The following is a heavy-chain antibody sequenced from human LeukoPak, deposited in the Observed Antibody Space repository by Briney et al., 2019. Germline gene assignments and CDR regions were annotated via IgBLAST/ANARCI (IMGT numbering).Heavy chain of an antibody. CDR2: ISSNGGST. Sequence: GGSLRLSCAASGLIFSGYWMHWVRQAPGKGLEYVSAISSNGGSTYYANSVKGRFTISRDNSKNTLYLQMGSLRAEDMAVYYCARGSMGDSSGYYFGYWGQGTLVTVSS. J-gene: IGHJ4*02. V-gene: IGHV3-64*01. D-gene: IGHD3-22*01. CDR1: GLIFSGYW. CDR3: ARGSMGDSSGYYFGY.